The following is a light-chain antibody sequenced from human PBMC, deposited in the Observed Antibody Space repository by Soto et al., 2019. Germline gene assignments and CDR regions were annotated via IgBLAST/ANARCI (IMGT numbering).Light chain of an antibody. CDR3: HQYGHSPQT. V-gene: IGKV3-20*01. Sequence: EIVLTQSPGTLSLSPGERATLSCWASQSVTSSYLAWYQQTPGQAPRLLIYAASSRATGIPDRFSGSGSGTDFTRIISRLEPEDSAVYYCHQYGHSPQTFGQGTKVEIK. J-gene: IGKJ1*01. CDR2: AAS. CDR1: QSVTSSY.